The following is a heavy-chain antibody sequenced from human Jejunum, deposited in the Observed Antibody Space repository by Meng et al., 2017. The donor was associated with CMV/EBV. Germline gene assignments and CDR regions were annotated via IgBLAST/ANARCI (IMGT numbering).Heavy chain of an antibody. CDR1: GFIFNAYD. Sequence: GFIFNAYDMNWGRQAPGKGLEWVALIDGSGGDTYYTESVKGRFTISRDNLKNTMFLQMNSLRAEDTAVYYCAKDLSGPSYYDRGLDSWGQGTLVTVSS. CDR3: AKDLSGPSYYDRGLDS. J-gene: IGHJ4*02. D-gene: IGHD3-22*01. V-gene: IGHV3-23*01. CDR2: IDGSGGDT.